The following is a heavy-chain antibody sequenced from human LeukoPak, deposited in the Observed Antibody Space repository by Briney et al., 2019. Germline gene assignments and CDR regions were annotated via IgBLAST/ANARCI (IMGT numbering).Heavy chain of an antibody. CDR1: GGSFSAYY. CDR3: ARDFSYYYDSSGPHDAFDI. CDR2: INHSGST. J-gene: IGHJ3*02. Sequence: SETLSLTCAVYGGSFSAYYWSWIRQPPGKGLEWIGEINHSGSTNYNPSLKSRVTISVDTSKNQFSLKLSSATAADTAVYYCARDFSYYYDSSGPHDAFDIWGQGTMVTVSS. D-gene: IGHD3-22*01. V-gene: IGHV4-34*01.